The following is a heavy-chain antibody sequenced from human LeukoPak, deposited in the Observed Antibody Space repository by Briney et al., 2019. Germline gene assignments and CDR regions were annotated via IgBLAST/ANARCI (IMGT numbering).Heavy chain of an antibody. CDR2: INHSGST. CDR3: ARGGGGYYMDV. Sequence: SETLSLTCAVYGGSFSGYYWSWIRQPPGKGLEWIGEINHSGSTNYNPPLKSRVTISVDTSKNQFSLKLSSVTAADTAVYYCARGGGGYYMDVWGKGTTVTVSS. J-gene: IGHJ6*03. CDR1: GGSFSGYY. V-gene: IGHV4-34*01. D-gene: IGHD3-16*01.